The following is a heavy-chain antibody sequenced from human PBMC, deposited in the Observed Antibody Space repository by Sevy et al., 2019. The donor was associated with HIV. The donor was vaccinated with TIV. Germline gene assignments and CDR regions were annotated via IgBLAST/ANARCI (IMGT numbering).Heavy chain of an antibody. J-gene: IGHJ4*02. D-gene: IGHD4-17*01. CDR2: ISSSGSTI. CDR3: ARDRGDYLTPFFDY. CDR1: GFTFSDYY. Sequence: GGSLRLSCAASGFTFSDYYMSWIRQAPGKGLEWVSYISSSGSTIYYADSVKGRFTISRDNAKNSLYLQMNSLRAEDTTVYYCARDRGDYLTPFFDYWGQGTLVTVSS. V-gene: IGHV3-11*01.